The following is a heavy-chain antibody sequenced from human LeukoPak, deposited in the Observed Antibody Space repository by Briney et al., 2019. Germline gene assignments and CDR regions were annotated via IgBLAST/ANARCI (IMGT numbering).Heavy chain of an antibody. V-gene: IGHV3-15*01. CDR3: TALVVVTYFDY. CDR1: GFTFSNAW. Sequence: GGSLRLSCAASGFTFSNAWMRWVRQAPGKGLEWVGRMKSKTDGGTTDYAAAVKGRFTILRDDSKNTLYLQMNSLKTEDTAVYYCTALVVVTYFDYWGQGSLVTVSS. D-gene: IGHD3-22*01. J-gene: IGHJ4*02. CDR2: MKSKTDGGTT.